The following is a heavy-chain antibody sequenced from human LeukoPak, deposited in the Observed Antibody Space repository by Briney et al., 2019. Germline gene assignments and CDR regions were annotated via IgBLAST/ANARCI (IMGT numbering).Heavy chain of an antibody. V-gene: IGHV4-59*01. D-gene: IGHD6-19*01. Sequence: PSETLSLTCTVSGGSLSSYYWSWIRQPPGKGLEWIGYIYYSGTTNYNPSLKSRVTISVDTFKNQFSLKLSSVTAADTAVYYCARGTYSSGWYVDYWGQGTLVTVSS. J-gene: IGHJ4*02. CDR2: IYYSGTT. CDR3: ARGTYSSGWYVDY. CDR1: GGSLSSYY.